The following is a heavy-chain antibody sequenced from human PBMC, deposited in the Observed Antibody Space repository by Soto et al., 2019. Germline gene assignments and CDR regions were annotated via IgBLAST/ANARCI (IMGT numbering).Heavy chain of an antibody. CDR2: ISGSGGTA. V-gene: IGHV3-23*01. CDR3: AKGLKQNGKFDY. CDR1: GFTFSSYA. Sequence: EVQLLESGGGSVQPGGSLRLSCAASGFTFSSYAMHWVRRTPGKGLEWVSSISGSGGTAYYADSVKGRFSISRDSLVNTLYLQMNSLRGEDTAVYYCAKGLKQNGKFDYWGQGTLVTVSP. D-gene: IGHD1-1*01. J-gene: IGHJ4*02.